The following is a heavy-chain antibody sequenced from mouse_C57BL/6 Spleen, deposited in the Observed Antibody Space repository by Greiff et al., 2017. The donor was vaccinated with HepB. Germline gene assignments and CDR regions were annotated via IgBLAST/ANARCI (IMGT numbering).Heavy chain of an antibody. J-gene: IGHJ3*01. CDR2: IDPETGGT. CDR3: TRGDAGTWFAY. V-gene: IGHV1-15*01. D-gene: IGHD3-3*01. CDR1: GYTFTDYE. Sequence: VQGVESGAELVRPGASVTLSCKASGYTFTDYEMHWVKQTPVHGLEWIGAIDPETGGTAYNQKFKGKAILTADKSSSTAYMELRSLTSEDSAVYYCTRGDAGTWFAYWGQGTLVTVSA.